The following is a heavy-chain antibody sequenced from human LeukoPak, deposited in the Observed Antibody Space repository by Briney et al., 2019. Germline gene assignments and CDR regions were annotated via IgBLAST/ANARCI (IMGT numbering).Heavy chain of an antibody. CDR1: GFTSSDYT. V-gene: IGHV3-23*01. CDR3: AKDRYCSSTNCPYDY. D-gene: IGHD2-2*01. CDR2: ISVSDDST. J-gene: IGHJ4*03. Sequence: GGSLRLSCAASGFTSSDYTMNWVRQAPGKGLEWVSGISVSDDSTYYADSVKGRFTMSRDNSNNMLYLQMNSLRAEDTAVYYCAKDRYCSSTNCPYDYWGQGTTVTVSP.